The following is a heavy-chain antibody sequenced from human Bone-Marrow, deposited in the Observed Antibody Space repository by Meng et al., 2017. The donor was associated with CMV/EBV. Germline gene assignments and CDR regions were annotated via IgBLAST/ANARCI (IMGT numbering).Heavy chain of an antibody. V-gene: IGHV1-69*02. D-gene: IGHD6-13*01. Sequence: SVKVSCKASGGTFSSYTISWVRQAPGQGLEWTGRIIPILGIANYAQKFQGRVTITADKSTSTAYMELSSLRSEDTAVYYCARVGAAAGYYYGMDVWAQGTTVTVSS. CDR3: ARVGAAAGYYYGMDV. J-gene: IGHJ6*02. CDR1: GGTFSSYT. CDR2: IIPILGIA.